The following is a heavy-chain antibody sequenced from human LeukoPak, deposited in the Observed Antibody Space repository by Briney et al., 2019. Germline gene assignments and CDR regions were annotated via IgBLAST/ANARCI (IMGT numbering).Heavy chain of an antibody. V-gene: IGHV3-23*01. CDR3: AKAFLPPGY. D-gene: IGHD2/OR15-2a*01. Sequence: GGSLRLSCAASGFTLSSYAMSWVRQAPGKGLEWVSSISGSGGSTYYADSVKGRFTISRDNSKNTLYLQSNSLRAEDTAVYYCAKAFLPPGYWGQGTLVTVSS. CDR2: ISGSGGST. J-gene: IGHJ4*02. CDR1: GFTLSSYA.